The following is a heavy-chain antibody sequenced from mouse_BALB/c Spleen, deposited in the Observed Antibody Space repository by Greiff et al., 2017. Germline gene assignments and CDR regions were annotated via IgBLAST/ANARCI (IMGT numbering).Heavy chain of an antibody. CDR3: ARHGDPSAMDY. D-gene: IGHD3-3*01. J-gene: IGHJ4*01. Sequence: EVMLVESGGDLVKPGGSLKLSCAASGFTFSSYGMSWVRQTPDKRLEWVATISSGGSYTYYPDSVKGRFTISRDNAKNTLYLQMSSLKSEDTAMYYCARHGDPSAMDYWGQGTSVTVSS. CDR2: ISSGGSYT. CDR1: GFTFSSYG. V-gene: IGHV5-6*01.